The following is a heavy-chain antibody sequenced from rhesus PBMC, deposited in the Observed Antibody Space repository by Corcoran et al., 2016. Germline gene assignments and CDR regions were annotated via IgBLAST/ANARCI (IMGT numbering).Heavy chain of an antibody. D-gene: IGHD3-28*01. V-gene: IGHV4-165*01. J-gene: IGHJ4*01. CDR2: ISGRSGDP. CDR1: GGSFSGYY. CDR3: ARVDDSGYCFDY. Sequence: QVQLQESGPGLVKPSETLSLTCAVSGGSFSGYYWSWIRHPPGRGLEWLGYISGRSGDPANDPPLKSRVTISTDSSKNQFSLKLRSVTAADTAVYYCARVDDSGYCFDYWGQGVLVTVSS.